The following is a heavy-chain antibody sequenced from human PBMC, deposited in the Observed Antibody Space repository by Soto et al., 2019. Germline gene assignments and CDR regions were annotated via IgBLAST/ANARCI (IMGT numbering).Heavy chain of an antibody. CDR2: INPNNGVT. J-gene: IGHJ4*02. Sequence: GAAGKCSCKASGYMFTGFYLRWVRQDPGQGLEWMGWINPNNGVTTYAKNFQGRVTMTRDSSISTAYMELSSLRPDDTAVYFCAAAAIPVAGRHPDFWGQGTVVTVSS. D-gene: IGHD6-19*01. CDR1: GYMFTGFY. CDR3: AAAAIPVAGRHPDF. V-gene: IGHV1-2*02.